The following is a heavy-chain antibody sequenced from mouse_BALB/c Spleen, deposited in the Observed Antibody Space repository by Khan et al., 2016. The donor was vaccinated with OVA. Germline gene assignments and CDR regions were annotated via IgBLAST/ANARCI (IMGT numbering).Heavy chain of an antibody. CDR1: GYSFTTYY. Sequence: VQLQQSGPELMKPGASVKISCKASGYSFTTYYIHWVKQSHGKSLEWIGYIDPFNDDTNYNPKFKGKATLTVDKSSSTAYMHLSSLTSEDSAVYYCARHGSSSWFAYWGQGTLVTVSA. CDR3: ARHGSSSWFAY. V-gene: IGHV1S135*01. CDR2: IDPFNDDT. D-gene: IGHD1-1*01. J-gene: IGHJ3*01.